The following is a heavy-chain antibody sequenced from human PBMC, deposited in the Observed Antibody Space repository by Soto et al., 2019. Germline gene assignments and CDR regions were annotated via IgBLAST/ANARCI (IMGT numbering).Heavy chain of an antibody. Sequence: PSETLSLTCTVSGGSISSGGYYWSWIRQHPGKGLEWIGYIYYSGSTYYNPSLKSRVTISVDTSKNQFSLKLSSVTAADTAVYYCARDQRGFGELLNWFDPWGLGTLVTVSS. D-gene: IGHD3-10*01. J-gene: IGHJ5*02. CDR2: IYYSGST. CDR1: GGSISSGGYY. CDR3: ARDQRGFGELLNWFDP. V-gene: IGHV4-31*03.